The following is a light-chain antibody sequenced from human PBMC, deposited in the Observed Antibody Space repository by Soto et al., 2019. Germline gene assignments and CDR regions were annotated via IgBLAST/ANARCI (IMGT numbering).Light chain of an antibody. Sequence: DIQMTQSPSSLSASVGDRVTITCQASQDISNYLNWYQQKPGKAPTLLIYDASNLETGVPSRFSGSGSGTYFTFTISSLQPEDIATYYCQQYDNLPLTFGGGTKVEIK. J-gene: IGKJ4*01. CDR1: QDISNY. CDR3: QQYDNLPLT. CDR2: DAS. V-gene: IGKV1-33*01.